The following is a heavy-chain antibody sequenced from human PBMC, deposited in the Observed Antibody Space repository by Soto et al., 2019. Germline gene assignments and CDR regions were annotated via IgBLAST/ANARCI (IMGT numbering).Heavy chain of an antibody. J-gene: IGHJ4*02. Sequence: PSETLSLTCTVSGGSISSSSYYWGWIRQPPGKGLEWIGRIYYSGSTYYNPSLKSRGTISVDTSKNQFSLKLSSVTPADPALYYCARRGRAADDYWGQGTLVTVSS. CDR2: IYYSGST. CDR3: ARRGRAADDY. V-gene: IGHV4-39*01. CDR1: GGSISSSSYY. D-gene: IGHD2-15*01.